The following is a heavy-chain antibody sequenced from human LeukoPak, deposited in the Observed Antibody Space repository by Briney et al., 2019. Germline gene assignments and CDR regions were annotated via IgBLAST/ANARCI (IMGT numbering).Heavy chain of an antibody. CDR1: GFTFSSFW. CDR3: ARVSQKMPTRNPLDY. V-gene: IGHV3-7*01. CDR2: IKQDGNEI. J-gene: IGHJ4*02. Sequence: PGGSLRLSCAASGFTFSSFWMTWVRQAPGKGLEWVADIKQDGNEIHYVDSVKGRFTISRDNAKNSLYLQMNSLRAEDTAVYYCARVSQKMPTRNPLDYWGQGTLVTVSS. D-gene: IGHD1-1*01.